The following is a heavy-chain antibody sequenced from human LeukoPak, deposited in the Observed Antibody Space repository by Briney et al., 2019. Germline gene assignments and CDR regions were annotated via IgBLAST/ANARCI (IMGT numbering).Heavy chain of an antibody. D-gene: IGHD2-15*01. CDR3: AKDWWRGCSGGSCSRPLDY. J-gene: IGHJ4*02. CDR2: IRYDGSNK. CDR1: GFTFSSYG. Sequence: GGSLRLSCAASGFTFSSYGMHWDRQAPGKGLEWVAFIRYDGSNKYYADSVKGRFTISRDNSKNTLYLQMNSLRAEDTAVYYCAKDWWRGCSGGSCSRPLDYWGQGTLVTVSS. V-gene: IGHV3-30*02.